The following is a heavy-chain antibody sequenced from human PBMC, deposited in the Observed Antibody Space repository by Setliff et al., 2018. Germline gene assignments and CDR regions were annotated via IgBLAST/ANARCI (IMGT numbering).Heavy chain of an antibody. V-gene: IGHV4-59*01. D-gene: IGHD5-12*01. Sequence: LSLTCAASGGTFSTYYWSWIRQPPGKGLEWIGYVYYSGIANYSPSLKSRLTISVDTSKNQFSLKLRSVTAADTAVYYCARGGTFRYFDYWGQGTPVTVSS. CDR2: VYYSGIA. J-gene: IGHJ4*02. CDR3: ARGGTFRYFDY. CDR1: GGTFSTYY.